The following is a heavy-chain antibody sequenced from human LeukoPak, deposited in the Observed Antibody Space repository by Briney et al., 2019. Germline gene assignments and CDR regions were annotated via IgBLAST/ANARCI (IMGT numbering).Heavy chain of an antibody. J-gene: IGHJ4*02. V-gene: IGHV4-4*07. CDR3: ARANPYGSGRDPFRYYFDY. CDR2: IYTSGST. Sequence: SETLSLTCTVSGGSISGYYWSWIRQPAGKGLEWIGRIYTSGSTNYNPSLKSRVTMSVDTSKNQFSLKLSSVTAADTAVYYCARANPYGSGRDPFRYYFDYWGQGTLVTVSS. D-gene: IGHD3-10*01. CDR1: GGSISGYY.